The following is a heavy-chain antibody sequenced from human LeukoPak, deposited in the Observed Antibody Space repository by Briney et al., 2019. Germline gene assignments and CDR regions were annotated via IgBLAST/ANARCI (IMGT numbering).Heavy chain of an antibody. Sequence: PSETLSLTCTVSGGSISSYYWSWIRQPPGKGLEWIGYIYYSGSTNYNPSLKSRVTISVDTSKNQFSLKLSSVTAADTAVYYCARRVYSPVTPLESRYYFDYWGQGTLVTVSS. V-gene: IGHV4-59*08. J-gene: IGHJ4*02. CDR1: GGSISSYY. CDR3: ARRVYSPVTPLESRYYFDY. CDR2: IYYSGST. D-gene: IGHD4-17*01.